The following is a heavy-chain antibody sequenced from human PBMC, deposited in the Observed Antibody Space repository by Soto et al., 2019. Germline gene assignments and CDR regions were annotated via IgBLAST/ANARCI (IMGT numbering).Heavy chain of an antibody. Sequence: GASVKVSCKASGYTFTSYGISWVRQAPGQGLEWMGWISAYNGITNYAQKLQGRVTMTTDTSTSTAYMELRSLRSDDTAVYYCARERGAFSSSWYDDFDYWGQGTLVTVSS. V-gene: IGHV1-18*04. CDR1: GYTFTSYG. CDR3: ARERGAFSSSWYDDFDY. CDR2: ISAYNGIT. D-gene: IGHD6-13*01. J-gene: IGHJ4*02.